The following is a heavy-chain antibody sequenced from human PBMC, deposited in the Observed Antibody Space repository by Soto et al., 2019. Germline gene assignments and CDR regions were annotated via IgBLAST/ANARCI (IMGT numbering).Heavy chain of an antibody. CDR3: TKNYSFDS. Sequence: VQLLESGGGLVQPGGSLRLSCAASGFTFSNYAMSWVRQAPGKALEWVSSINIVGGNTNYADSVRGRFTMSRDDSKNTVFLQMNSLRAEDTAIYYGTKNYSFDSWGQGTLITVSS. CDR2: INIVGGNT. V-gene: IGHV3-23*01. CDR1: GFTFSNYA. J-gene: IGHJ4*02.